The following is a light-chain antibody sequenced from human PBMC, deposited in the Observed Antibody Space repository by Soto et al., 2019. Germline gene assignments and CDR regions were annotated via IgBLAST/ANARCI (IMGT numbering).Light chain of an antibody. CDR1: QSISSW. CDR3: QQYNSYSPT. V-gene: IGKV1-5*01. Sequence: DIQMTQSPSTLSSSVGDRVTLTCQASQSISSWLAWYQQKPGKAPKLLIYDASSLESGVPSRFRGSGSGTEFTLTISSLQPDDFATYYCQQYNSYSPTFGQGTKVDIK. J-gene: IGKJ1*01. CDR2: DAS.